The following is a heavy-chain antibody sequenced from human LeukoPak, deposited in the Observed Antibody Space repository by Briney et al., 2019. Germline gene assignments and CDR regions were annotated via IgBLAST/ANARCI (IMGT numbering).Heavy chain of an antibody. CDR3: ARAQGRYYDSSGYSFDY. Sequence: PGGSLRLPCAASGFTFSTYWMSWVRQAPGKGLEWVANIKQDGSEKYYVDSVKGRFTISRDNAKNSLYLQMNSLRAEDTAVYYCARAQGRYYDSSGYSFDYWGQGTLVTVSS. CDR1: GFTFSTYW. J-gene: IGHJ4*02. CDR2: IKQDGSEK. D-gene: IGHD3-22*01. V-gene: IGHV3-7*01.